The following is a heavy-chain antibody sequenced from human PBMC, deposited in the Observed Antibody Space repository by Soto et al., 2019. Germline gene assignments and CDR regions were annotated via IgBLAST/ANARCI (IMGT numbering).Heavy chain of an antibody. D-gene: IGHD6-13*01. J-gene: IGHJ4*02. CDR3: AKGASRDSSSWYSGADY. CDR2: ISGSGGST. Sequence: GGSLRLSCAASGFTFSSYAMSWVRQAPGKGLEWVSAISGSGGSTYYADSVKGRFTSSRDNSKNTLYLQMNSLRAEDTAVYYWAKGASRDSSSWYSGADYWGQGTLVTVSS. CDR1: GFTFSSYA. V-gene: IGHV3-23*01.